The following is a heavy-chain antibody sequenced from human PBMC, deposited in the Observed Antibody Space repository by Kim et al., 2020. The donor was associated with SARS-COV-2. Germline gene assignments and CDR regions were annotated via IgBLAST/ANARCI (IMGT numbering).Heavy chain of an antibody. J-gene: IGHJ3*02. V-gene: IGHV4-34*01. Sequence: SETLSLTCAVYGGSFSGYYWSWIRQPPGKGLEWIGEINHSGSTNYNPSLKSRVTISVDTCKNQFSLKLSSVTAADTAVYYCARGRMVRANDAFDIWGQGT. CDR1: GGSFSGYY. D-gene: IGHD3-10*01. CDR2: INHSGST. CDR3: ARGRMVRANDAFDI.